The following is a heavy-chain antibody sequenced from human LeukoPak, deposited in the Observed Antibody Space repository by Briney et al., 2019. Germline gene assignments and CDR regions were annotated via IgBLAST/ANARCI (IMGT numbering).Heavy chain of an antibody. D-gene: IGHD4-17*01. CDR3: ARPELAGGDYGLDY. CDR1: GGTFSGYA. Sequence: EASVTVSCTASGGTFSGYAISWVRQAPGQGLEWMGGIIPIFGTANYAQKFQGRVTITADESTSTAYMELSSLRSEDTAVYYCARPELAGGDYGLDYWGQGTLVTVSS. J-gene: IGHJ4*02. CDR2: IIPIFGTA. V-gene: IGHV1-69*13.